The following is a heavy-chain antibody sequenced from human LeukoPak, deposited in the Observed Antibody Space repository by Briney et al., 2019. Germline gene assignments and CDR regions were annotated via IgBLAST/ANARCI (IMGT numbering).Heavy chain of an antibody. J-gene: IGHJ3*02. Sequence: GGSLRLSCAASGFTFDDYAMHWVRQAPGKGLEWVSSISSSTSYIYYADSVKGRFTISRDNAKNSLYLQMNSLRAEDTAVYYCATYSSSSGTFDIWGQGTMVTVSS. V-gene: IGHV3-21*01. CDR2: ISSSTSYI. CDR3: ATYSSSSGTFDI. D-gene: IGHD6-6*01. CDR1: GFTFDDYA.